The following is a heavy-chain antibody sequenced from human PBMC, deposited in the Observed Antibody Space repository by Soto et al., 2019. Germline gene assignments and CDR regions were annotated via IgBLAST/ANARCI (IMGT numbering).Heavy chain of an antibody. CDR1: GFTFNNYA. Sequence: GGSLRLSCAASGFTFNNYAMIWVRQAPGKGLEWVSAISGGDTTYYADSVKGRFSISRDNSKSMVYLQMNSLTAEDTALYYCAKDRYFAWTTATSYWGQGT. D-gene: IGHD3-9*01. V-gene: IGHV3-23*01. CDR3: AKDRYFAWTTATSY. CDR2: ISGGDTT. J-gene: IGHJ4*02.